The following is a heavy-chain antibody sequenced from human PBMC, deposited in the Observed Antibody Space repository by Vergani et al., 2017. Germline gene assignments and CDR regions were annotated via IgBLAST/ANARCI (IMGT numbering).Heavy chain of an antibody. J-gene: IGHJ4*02. D-gene: IGHD6-19*01. CDR2: ISSSGSTI. V-gene: IGHV3-48*03. CDR1: GFTFSSYE. CDR3: ARDLHSSGWYPGEWYFDY. Sequence: EVQLVESGGGLVQPGGSLRLSCAASGFTFSSYEMNWVRQAPGKGLEWVSYISSSGSTIYYADSVKGRFTISRDNAKNSLYLQMNSLRAEDTAVYYCARDLHSSGWYPGEWYFDYWGQGTLVTVSS.